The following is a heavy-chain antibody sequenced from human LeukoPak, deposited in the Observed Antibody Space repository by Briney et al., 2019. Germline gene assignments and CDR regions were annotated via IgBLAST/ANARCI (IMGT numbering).Heavy chain of an antibody. CDR3: ARESVTSGWYLY. CDR2: IYKEGNT. CDR1: GFTVSGNY. D-gene: IGHD6-19*01. V-gene: IGHV3-53*01. Sequence: GGSLRLSCAASGFTVSGNYMSWVRQAPGKGLQWVSTIYKEGNTFYADSVRGRFTLSRDNSKNTLYLQMHSLTAEDTAIYYCARESVTSGWYLYWGQGTLVTVSS. J-gene: IGHJ4*02.